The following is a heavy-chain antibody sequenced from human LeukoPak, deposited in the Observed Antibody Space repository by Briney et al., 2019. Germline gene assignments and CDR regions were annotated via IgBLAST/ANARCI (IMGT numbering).Heavy chain of an antibody. CDR1: GFTFSSYA. Sequence: GGSLRLSCAAAGFTFSSYAMSWVRQAPGEGLEWVSGISGSGGYTNYADSVKGRFTISRDNSKNTLYLHANSLRADDTAVYYCAKDDSGYSSAWYYFDYWGQRTLVTVSS. J-gene: IGHJ4*02. V-gene: IGHV3-23*01. CDR2: ISGSGGYT. CDR3: AKDDSGYSSAWYYFDY. D-gene: IGHD6-19*01.